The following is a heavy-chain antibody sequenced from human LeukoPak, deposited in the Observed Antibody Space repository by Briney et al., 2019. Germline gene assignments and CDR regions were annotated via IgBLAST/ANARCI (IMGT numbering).Heavy chain of an antibody. Sequence: SETLSLTCSVSGGSISSSSHYWGWTRQPPGKGLEWIGSIYYSGSTYYNPSLKSRVTISVDTSKNQFSLKLSSVTAADTAVYYCASRNSGTYYSFDYWGQGTLVTVSS. CDR3: ASRNSGTYYSFDY. CDR2: IYYSGST. J-gene: IGHJ4*02. V-gene: IGHV4-39*01. D-gene: IGHD1-26*01. CDR1: GGSISSSSHY.